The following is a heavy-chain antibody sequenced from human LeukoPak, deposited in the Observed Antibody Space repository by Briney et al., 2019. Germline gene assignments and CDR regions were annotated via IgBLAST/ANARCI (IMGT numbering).Heavy chain of an antibody. J-gene: IGHJ4*02. Sequence: SETLSLTCTVSGGSISSYYWSWVRQPPGKGLEWIGFVYYTGSTNYSPSLKSRVTISVDTSKNQFSLKLRSATAADTAVYYCARGGSYYGSGSYPDYWGQGTLVTVS. CDR2: VYYTGST. CDR1: GGSISSYY. V-gene: IGHV4-59*01. D-gene: IGHD3-10*01. CDR3: ARGGSYYGSGSYPDY.